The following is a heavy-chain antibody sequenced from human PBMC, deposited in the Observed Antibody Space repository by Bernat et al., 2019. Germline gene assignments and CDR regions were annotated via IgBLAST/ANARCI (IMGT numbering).Heavy chain of an antibody. Sequence: EVHLVESGGDLVKPGGSLRLSCAASGFTFNNAWINWVRQAPGKGLEWVGRIKSKTDGGTTDYAAPVKGRFTISRDDSKSTLYLQMNSLKAEDTAMYYCTTDPAPHTDIDDCWGKGTLVNVSS. CDR2: IKSKTDGGTT. CDR1: GFTFNNAW. D-gene: IGHD5-18*01. CDR3: TTDPAPHTDIDDC. V-gene: IGHV3-15*07. J-gene: IGHJ4*02.